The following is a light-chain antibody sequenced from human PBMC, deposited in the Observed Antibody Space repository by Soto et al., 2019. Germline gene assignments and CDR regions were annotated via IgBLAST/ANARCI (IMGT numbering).Light chain of an antibody. CDR2: KAS. Sequence: DIQMTQSPSTLSASVGDRVTITCRASQSISSWLAWYQQKPGKAPKLLIYKASSLESGVPSRFSGSGSGTEFTLTISSLQPDDFATSYCQQYNSDSGTFGQGTKV. CDR3: QQYNSDSGT. J-gene: IGKJ1*01. CDR1: QSISSW. V-gene: IGKV1-5*03.